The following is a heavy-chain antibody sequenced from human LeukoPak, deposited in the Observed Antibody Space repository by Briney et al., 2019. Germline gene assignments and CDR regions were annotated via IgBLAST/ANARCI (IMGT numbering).Heavy chain of an antibody. CDR2: INPNSGGT. CDR1: GYTFTGYY. V-gene: IGHV1-2*02. Sequence: ASVKVSCKASGYTFTGYYMHCVRQAPGQGLEWMGWINPNSGGTNYAQKFQGRVTMTRDTSISTAYMELSRLRSDDTAVYYCARDRDDSSGYLYFQHWGQGTLVTVSS. J-gene: IGHJ1*01. CDR3: ARDRDDSSGYLYFQH. D-gene: IGHD3-22*01.